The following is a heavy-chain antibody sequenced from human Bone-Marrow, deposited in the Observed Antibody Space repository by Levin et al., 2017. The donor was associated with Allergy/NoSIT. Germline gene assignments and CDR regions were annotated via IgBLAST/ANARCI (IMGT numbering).Heavy chain of an antibody. Sequence: SQTLSLTCAISGDSVSSNSAAWIWIRQSPSRGLEWLGRTYYRSKWYNDYAVSVRSRITINTDTSKNKFSLQLDSVTPEDTAVYYCARGRLSYSPGVGYYYYGMDVWGQGTTVTVSS. CDR2: TYYRSKWYN. D-gene: IGHD1-26*01. J-gene: IGHJ6*02. CDR3: ARGRLSYSPGVGYYYYGMDV. CDR1: GDSVSSNSAA. V-gene: IGHV6-1*01.